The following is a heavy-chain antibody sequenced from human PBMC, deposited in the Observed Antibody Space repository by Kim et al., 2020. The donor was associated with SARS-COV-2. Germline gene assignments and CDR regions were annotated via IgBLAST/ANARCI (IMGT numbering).Heavy chain of an antibody. CDR1: GFTFGDYA. CDR3: TRPEGYYGSGSYYNPPGV. D-gene: IGHD3-10*01. Sequence: GGSLRLSCTASGFTFGDYAMSWFRQAPGKGLEWVGFIRSKAYGGTTEYAASVKGRFNISRDDSKSIAYLQMNSLKTEDTAVYYCTRPEGYYGSGSYYNPPGVWGKGTTVTVSS. CDR2: IRSKAYGGTT. J-gene: IGHJ6*04. V-gene: IGHV3-49*03.